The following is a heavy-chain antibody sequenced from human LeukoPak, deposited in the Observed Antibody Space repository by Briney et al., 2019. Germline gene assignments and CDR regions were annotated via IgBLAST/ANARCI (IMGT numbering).Heavy chain of an antibody. D-gene: IGHD4-23*01. Sequence: ASVKVSCKASGYTFTSYGISWVRQAPGQGLEWMGVITTSNGVTTYAQKFQVRVTVTRDTSTSTVDMELSSLRSDDTAVYFCARAVYGGNQIDYWGQGTLVTVSS. CDR2: ITTSNGVT. CDR3: ARAVYGGNQIDY. CDR1: GYTFTSYG. J-gene: IGHJ4*02. V-gene: IGHV1-18*01.